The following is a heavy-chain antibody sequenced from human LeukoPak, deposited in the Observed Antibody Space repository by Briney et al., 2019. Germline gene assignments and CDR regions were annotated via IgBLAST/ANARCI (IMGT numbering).Heavy chain of an antibody. D-gene: IGHD6-13*01. V-gene: IGHV3-21*01. CDR1: GFTLSSYS. J-gene: IGHJ6*03. CDR3: ARVPGYSSSWYISYYYYYYMDV. CDR2: ISSSSSYI. Sequence: PGGSLRLSCAASGFTLSSYSMNWVRQAPGKGLEWVSSISSSSSYIYYADSVKGRFTISRDNAKNSLYLQMNSLRAEDTAVYYCARVPGYSSSWYISYYYYYYMDVWGKGTTATVSS.